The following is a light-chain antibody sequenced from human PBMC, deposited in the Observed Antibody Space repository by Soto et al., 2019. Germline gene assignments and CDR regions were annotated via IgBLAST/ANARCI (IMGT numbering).Light chain of an antibody. CDR3: HQYGTSPQT. V-gene: IGKV3-20*01. CDR1: QSVSSSY. Sequence: DIVLTQSPGILSLSPGERATLSCRSSQSVSSSYLAWYQQKRGQAPRLLLYGASSRATGIPDRFSGSGSETDFTLTVSRLELEDSAVYFCHQYGTSPQTFGQGTKVDSK. CDR2: GAS. J-gene: IGKJ1*01.